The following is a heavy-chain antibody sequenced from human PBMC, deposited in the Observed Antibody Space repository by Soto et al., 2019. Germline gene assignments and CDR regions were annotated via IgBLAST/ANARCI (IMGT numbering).Heavy chain of an antibody. CDR3: AKDYLYYYDSSGLFDY. Sequence: AGGSLRLSCATSGFTFDDYAMHWVRQAPGKGLEWVSGISWNSGSIGYADSVKGRFTISRDNAKNSLYLQMNSLRAEDTAVYYCAKDYLYYYDSSGLFDYWGQGTLVTSPQ. D-gene: IGHD3-22*01. CDR2: ISWNSGSI. J-gene: IGHJ4*02. V-gene: IGHV3-9*01. CDR1: GFTFDDYA.